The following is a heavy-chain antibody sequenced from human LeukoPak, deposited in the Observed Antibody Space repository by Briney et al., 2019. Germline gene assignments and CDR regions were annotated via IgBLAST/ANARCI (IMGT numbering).Heavy chain of an antibody. CDR3: ARDRRIYSRPLDY. Sequence: LPGRSLRLSCAASGFTFSSYAMHWVRQAPGKGLEWVANIKQDGSEKYYVDSVKGRFTISRDNAKNSLYLQMNSLRAEDTAVYYCARDRRIYSRPLDYWGQGTLVTVSS. CDR1: GFTFSSYA. V-gene: IGHV3-7*01. CDR2: IKQDGSEK. J-gene: IGHJ4*02. D-gene: IGHD6-13*01.